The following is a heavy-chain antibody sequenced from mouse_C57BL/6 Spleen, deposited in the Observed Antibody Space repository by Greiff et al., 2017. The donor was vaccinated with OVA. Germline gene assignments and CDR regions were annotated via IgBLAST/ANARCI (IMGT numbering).Heavy chain of an antibody. V-gene: IGHV1-55*01. CDR2: IYPGSGST. Sequence: VQLQQPGAELVKPGASVKLSCKASGYTFTSYWMHWVKQRPGRGLEWIGDIYPGSGSTNYNEKFKSKATLTVDTSSSTAYMQLSSLTSEDSAVYYCARRMLYGNYGAYWGQGTLVTVSA. CDR3: ARRMLYGNYGAY. J-gene: IGHJ3*01. CDR1: GYTFTSYW. D-gene: IGHD2-1*01.